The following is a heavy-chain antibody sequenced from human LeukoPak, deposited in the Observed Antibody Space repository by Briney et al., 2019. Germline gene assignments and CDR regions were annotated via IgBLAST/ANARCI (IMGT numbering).Heavy chain of an antibody. J-gene: IGHJ4*02. CDR2: IYYSGST. CDR1: GGSISSGGYY. Sequence: SQTLSLTCTVSGGSISSGGYYWSWIRQHPGKGLEWIGYIYYSGSTYYNPSLKSRVTISVDTSKNQFSLKLSSVTAADTAVYYCARRLGYDSSGPTYYFDYWGQGTLVTVSS. CDR3: ARRLGYDSSGPTYYFDY. D-gene: IGHD3-22*01. V-gene: IGHV4-31*03.